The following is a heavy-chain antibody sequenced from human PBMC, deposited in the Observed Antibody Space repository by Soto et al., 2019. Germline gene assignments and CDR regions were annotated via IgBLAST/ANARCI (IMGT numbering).Heavy chain of an antibody. Sequence: SETLSLTCAVYGGSFSGYYWSWIRQPPGKGLEWIGEINHSGSTNYNPSLKSRVTISVDTSKNQFSLKLSSVTAADTAVYYCARSTAPTGSYYKRGAFDIWGQGTMVTVSS. CDR3: ARSTAPTGSYYKRGAFDI. V-gene: IGHV4-34*01. CDR2: INHSGST. D-gene: IGHD3-10*01. J-gene: IGHJ3*02. CDR1: GGSFSGYY.